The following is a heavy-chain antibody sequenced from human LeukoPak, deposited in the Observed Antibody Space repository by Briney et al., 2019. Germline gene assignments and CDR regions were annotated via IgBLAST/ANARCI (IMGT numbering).Heavy chain of an antibody. CDR1: GVSISSGDYY. CDR3: ARVEGYGDYPLDY. V-gene: IGHV4-30-4*01. J-gene: IGHJ4*02. D-gene: IGHD4-17*01. CDR2: IYYSGST. Sequence: PSETLSLTCTVSGVSISSGDYYWSWIRQPPGKGLEWIVYIYYSGSTYYNPSLKSRVTISVDTSKNQFSLKLSSVTAADTAVYYCARVEGYGDYPLDYWGQGTLVTVSS.